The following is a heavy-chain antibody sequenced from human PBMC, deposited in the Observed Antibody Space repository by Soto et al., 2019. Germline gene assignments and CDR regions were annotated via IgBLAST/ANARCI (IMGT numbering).Heavy chain of an antibody. V-gene: IGHV4-34*01. J-gene: IGHJ5*02. Sequence: QVQLQQWGAGLLKPSETLSLTCAVYGGSFSGYYWSWIRQPPGKGLEWIGEINHSGSTNYNPSLKSRVTISVDTSKNQFSLKLSSVTAADTAVYYCARGRELRVRYYDSSGYYYGGWFDPWGQGTLVTVSS. CDR1: GGSFSGYY. CDR3: ARGRELRVRYYDSSGYYYGGWFDP. D-gene: IGHD3-22*01. CDR2: INHSGST.